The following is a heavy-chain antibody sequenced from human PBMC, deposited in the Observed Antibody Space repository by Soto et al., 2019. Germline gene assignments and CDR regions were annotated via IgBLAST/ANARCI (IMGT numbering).Heavy chain of an antibody. D-gene: IGHD6-19*01. V-gene: IGHV3-30*18. Sequence: QVQLVESGGGVVQPGRSLRLSCAASGFTFSDYGVHWVRQAPGKGLEWVAVISYDGSNRYYADSVKGRFTVSRDNSKNTLFLQMNSLRADDTAVYYCAKARGQWLADAFDIWGQGTMVTVSS. J-gene: IGHJ3*02. CDR2: ISYDGSNR. CDR1: GFTFSDYG. CDR3: AKARGQWLADAFDI.